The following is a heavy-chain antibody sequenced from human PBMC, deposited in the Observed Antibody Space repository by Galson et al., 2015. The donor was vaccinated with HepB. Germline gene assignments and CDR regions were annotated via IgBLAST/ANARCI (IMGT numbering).Heavy chain of an antibody. Sequence: SETLSLTCAVYVGSFSGYYWSWIRQPPGKGLERVGEIDHGGSTSYNSSLKSRLTISVDSSKNQFSLRLSSVTAADTAVYYCARGHKYGGGYFDLWGRGTLVTVSS. CDR2: IDHGGST. J-gene: IGHJ2*01. D-gene: IGHD2-2*01. CDR3: ARGHKYGGGYFDL. CDR1: VGSFSGYY. V-gene: IGHV4-34*01.